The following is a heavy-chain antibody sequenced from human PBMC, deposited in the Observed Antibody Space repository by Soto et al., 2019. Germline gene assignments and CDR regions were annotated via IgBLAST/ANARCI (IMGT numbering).Heavy chain of an antibody. CDR3: ARPYPLRKVTTFGAFDI. Sequence: GESLKISCKGSGYSFTSYWIGWVRQMPGKGLEWMGIIYPGDSDTRYSPSFQGQVTISADKSISTAYLQWSSLKASDTAMYYCARPYPLRKVTTFGAFDIWGQGTMVTVSS. CDR2: IYPGDSDT. J-gene: IGHJ3*02. V-gene: IGHV5-51*01. D-gene: IGHD4-17*01. CDR1: GYSFTSYW.